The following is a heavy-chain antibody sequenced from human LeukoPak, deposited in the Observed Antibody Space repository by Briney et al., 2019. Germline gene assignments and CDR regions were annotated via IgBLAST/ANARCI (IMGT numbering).Heavy chain of an antibody. D-gene: IGHD6-13*01. CDR1: GFTFSSYA. CDR3: ARVQPGYSTSWTFDY. Sequence: GGSLRLSCAASGFTFSSYAMHWVRQAPGKGLEWVSYISSSSYIYYADSVKGRFTISRDNAKNSLYLQMNSLRAEDTAVYYCARVQPGYSTSWTFDYWGQGTLVTVSS. CDR2: ISSSSYI. V-gene: IGHV3-21*01. J-gene: IGHJ4*02.